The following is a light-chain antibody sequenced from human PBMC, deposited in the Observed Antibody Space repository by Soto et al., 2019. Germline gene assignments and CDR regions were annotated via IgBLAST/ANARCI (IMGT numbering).Light chain of an antibody. CDR1: QSIRNY. CDR2: VAS. CDR3: QQTYSSPYT. V-gene: IGKV1-39*01. Sequence: DIQMTQSPSSLSASVGDRVTITCRASQSIRNYVSWYQQKPGKAPKFLIYVASTLQIGVPSRFSGSGSGTDFTLTISSLQPEDFATYSCQQTYSSPYTFGPGTELQIK. J-gene: IGKJ2*01.